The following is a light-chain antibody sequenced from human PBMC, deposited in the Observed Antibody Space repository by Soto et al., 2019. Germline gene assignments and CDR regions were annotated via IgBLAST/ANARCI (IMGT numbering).Light chain of an antibody. CDR2: DVS. CDR1: SSDVGGYNY. V-gene: IGLV2-11*01. Sequence: QSALTQPRSVSGSPGQSVTISCTGTSSDVGGYNYVSWYQQHPGKAPKLMIYDVSKRPSGVPDRFSGSKSGNTAYLTISGLRSEDEADYYCAAWDDSLNGLYVFGTGTKLTVL. CDR3: AAWDDSLNGLYV. J-gene: IGLJ1*01.